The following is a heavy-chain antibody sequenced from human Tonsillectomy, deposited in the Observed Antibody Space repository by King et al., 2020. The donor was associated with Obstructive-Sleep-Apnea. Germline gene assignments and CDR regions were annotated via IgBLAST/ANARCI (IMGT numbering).Heavy chain of an antibody. CDR2: ISYSGST. Sequence: QLQESGPGLVKPSQTLSLTCTVSGGSISSGGYYWSWVRQPPGKGLEWIGYISYSGSTYNNPSLKSRVTVSVDTSKNQFSLKLRSVTAAATAVYYCARADTAGYYGMDAWGQGTTVTVSS. CDR3: ARADTAGYYGMDA. V-gene: IGHV4-30-4*01. J-gene: IGHJ6*02. CDR1: GGSISSGGYY.